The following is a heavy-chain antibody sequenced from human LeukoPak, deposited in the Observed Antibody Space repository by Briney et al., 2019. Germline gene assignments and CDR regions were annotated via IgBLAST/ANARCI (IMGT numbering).Heavy chain of an antibody. CDR3: ARESVALVRGLDY. V-gene: IGHV4-4*07. CDR2: IYTGGNT. CDR1: GDSISSYY. Sequence: SETLSLTCTVSGDSISSYYWTWIRQPAGKGLEWIGRIYTGGNTNYNPSLKSRVTMSVDTSNNQFSLKLSSVTAADTAVYYCARESVALVRGLDYWGQGTLVTVSS. D-gene: IGHD3-10*01. J-gene: IGHJ4*02.